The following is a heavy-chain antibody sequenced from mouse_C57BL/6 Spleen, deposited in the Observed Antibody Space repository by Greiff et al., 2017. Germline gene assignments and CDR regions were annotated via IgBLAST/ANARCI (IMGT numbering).Heavy chain of an antibody. Sequence: VQLQQPGAELVKPGASVKLSCKASGYTFTSYWITWVKQRPGHGLEWIGDIYPGSGSTNYNEKFKGKATLTVDTSSSTAYMQLSGLTSEDSAVYYCARDGYYEAYWGQGTLVTVSA. CDR3: ARDGYYEAY. CDR1: GYTFTSYW. D-gene: IGHD2-3*01. V-gene: IGHV1-55*01. CDR2: IYPGSGST. J-gene: IGHJ3*01.